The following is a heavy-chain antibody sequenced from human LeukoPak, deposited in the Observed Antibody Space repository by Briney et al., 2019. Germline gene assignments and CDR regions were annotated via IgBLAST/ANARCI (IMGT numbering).Heavy chain of an antibody. CDR1: GFTFSSYS. V-gene: IGHV3-48*01. J-gene: IGHJ3*01. CDR2: ISSSSSTI. D-gene: IGHD5-12*01. CDR3: ARAVDIVPTTPFDL. Sequence: GGSLRLSCAASGFTFSSYSMNWVRQAPGKGLGWVSYISSSSSTIYYADSVKGRFTISKDRSKNTLSLQMNSLKVEDTAVYYCARAVDIVPTTPFDLWGQGTMVTVSS.